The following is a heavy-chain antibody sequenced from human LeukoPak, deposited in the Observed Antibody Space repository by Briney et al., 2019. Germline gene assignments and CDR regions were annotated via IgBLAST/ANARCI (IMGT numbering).Heavy chain of an antibody. V-gene: IGHV1-69*05. CDR1: GGTFSRYA. D-gene: IGHD1-26*01. Sequence: SVKVSCKASGGTFSRYAISWVRQAPGQGLEWMGGIIPIFGTANYAQKFQGRVTITTDESTSTAYMELSSLRSEDTAVYYCARRPYETSGSYYDNWFDPWGQGTLVTVSS. J-gene: IGHJ5*02. CDR2: IIPIFGTA. CDR3: ARRPYETSGSYYDNWFDP.